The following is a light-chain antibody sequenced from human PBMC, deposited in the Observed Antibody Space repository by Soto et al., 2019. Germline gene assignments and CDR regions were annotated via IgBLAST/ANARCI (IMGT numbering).Light chain of an antibody. CDR2: DAS. CDR1: QNIDIW. CDR3: QQHKSYPVT. V-gene: IGKV1-5*01. J-gene: IGKJ4*01. Sequence: SXGXXXTXTCRASQNIDIWLSWYQQKPGKAPSLLIYDASNLKTGVPSRFSASGSGTEFSLTISSLQPDDFASYYCQQHKSYPVTFGGGTKVDNK.